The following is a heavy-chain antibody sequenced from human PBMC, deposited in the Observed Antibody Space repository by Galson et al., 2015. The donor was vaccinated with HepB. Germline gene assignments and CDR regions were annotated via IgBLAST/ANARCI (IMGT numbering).Heavy chain of an antibody. J-gene: IGHJ5*02. D-gene: IGHD2-2*01. CDR1: GGSISSYY. Sequence: SEPLSLTCTVSGGSISSYYWSWIRQPPGKGLEWIGYIYYSGSTNYNPSLKSRVTISVDTSKNQFSLKLSSVTAADTAVYYCARGTQQRYCSSTSCYWAWFDPWGQGTLVTVSS. V-gene: IGHV4-59*01. CDR2: IYYSGST. CDR3: ARGTQQRYCSSTSCYWAWFDP.